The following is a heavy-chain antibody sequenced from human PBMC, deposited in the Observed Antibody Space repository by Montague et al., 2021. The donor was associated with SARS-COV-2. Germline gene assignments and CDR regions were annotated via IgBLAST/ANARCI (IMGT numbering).Heavy chain of an antibody. J-gene: IGHJ5*02. Sequence: SLRLSCPASGFTVSHNWMHWVRQAPGKGLAWVSRIADYGDKTDYADSVKGRFTTSRDNAKNTLYLQMNSLRVDDTAVYYCVRDMFGPNDHWGQGTLVTVSS. CDR2: IADYGDKT. CDR3: VRDMFGPNDH. CDR1: GFTVSHNW. D-gene: IGHD3-10*02. V-gene: IGHV3-74*01.